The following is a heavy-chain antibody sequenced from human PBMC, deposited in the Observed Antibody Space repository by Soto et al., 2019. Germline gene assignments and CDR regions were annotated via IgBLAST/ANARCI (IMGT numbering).Heavy chain of an antibody. CDR3: AREGNLGRWIQPLDS. CDR2: IFYSGST. V-gene: IGHV4-39*02. Sequence: SETLSLTCTVSSGSISSTIYSWDWIRQPPGKGLEWIGSIFYSGSTYYNPSLKSRVTISVDTSKNHFSLKLISVTTADTAVYFCAREGNLGRWIQPLDSWGQGTLVTVSS. J-gene: IGHJ4*02. D-gene: IGHD2-2*03. CDR1: SGSISSTIYS.